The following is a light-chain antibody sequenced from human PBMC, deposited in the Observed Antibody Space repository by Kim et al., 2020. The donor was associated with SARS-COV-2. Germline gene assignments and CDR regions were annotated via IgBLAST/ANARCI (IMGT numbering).Light chain of an antibody. V-gene: IGKV3-15*01. J-gene: IGKJ2*03. CDR1: QSVSNN. CDR3: HQYNNWPHS. CDR2: GAS. Sequence: SVSQGERATLSCRASQSVSNNLAWYQQKPGQAPRLLIYGASIRATGVPTRFSGTGSEIEFTLIISGLQSEDFAVYYCHQYNNWPHSLGLGTKLEI.